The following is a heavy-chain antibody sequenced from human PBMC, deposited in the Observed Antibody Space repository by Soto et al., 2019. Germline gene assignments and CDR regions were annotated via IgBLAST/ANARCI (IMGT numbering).Heavy chain of an antibody. V-gene: IGHV3-23*01. CDR2: ISGSGAST. D-gene: IGHD4-17*01. CDR3: AKQSPLDYGDYSGWFDP. J-gene: IGHJ5*02. CDR1: GFTFSGYA. Sequence: PRWSLRLSCAASGFTFSGYAMSWFRQAPGKGLEWVSSISGSGASTYYADSVKGRFTISRDNSKNTLYLQMNSLRAEDTAVYYCAKQSPLDYGDYSGWFDPWGQGTLVTVSS.